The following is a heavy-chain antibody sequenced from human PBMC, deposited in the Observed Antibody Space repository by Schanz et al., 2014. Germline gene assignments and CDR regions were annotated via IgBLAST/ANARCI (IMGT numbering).Heavy chain of an antibody. CDR1: GGSISSSNW. V-gene: IGHV4-4*02. Sequence: QVQLQESGPGLVKPSQTLSLTCGVSGGSISSSNWWSWVRQPPGKGLEWIGEIYHSGRTNYNPSLRRRVTIAIKKSNNDFYRKLSSVTAADTAVYYCARGAGGGSGTYYGAYYNYYYMDVWGKGTTVNVSS. CDR2: IYHSGRT. J-gene: IGHJ6*03. D-gene: IGHD3-10*01. CDR3: ARGAGGGSGTYYGAYYNYYYMDV.